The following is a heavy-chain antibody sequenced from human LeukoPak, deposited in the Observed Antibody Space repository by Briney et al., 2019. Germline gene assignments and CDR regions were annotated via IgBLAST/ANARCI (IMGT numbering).Heavy chain of an antibody. CDR3: ARGRDSSGYYDFDY. CDR2: ISYDGSNK. CDR1: GFSFSSYA. J-gene: IGHJ4*02. Sequence: GGSLRLSCAASGFSFSSYAMHWVRQAPGKGLGWVAVISYDGSNKYYADSVKGRFTISRDNSKNTLYLQMNSLRAEDTAVYYCARGRDSSGYYDFDYWGQGTLVTVSS. D-gene: IGHD3-22*01. V-gene: IGHV3-30*04.